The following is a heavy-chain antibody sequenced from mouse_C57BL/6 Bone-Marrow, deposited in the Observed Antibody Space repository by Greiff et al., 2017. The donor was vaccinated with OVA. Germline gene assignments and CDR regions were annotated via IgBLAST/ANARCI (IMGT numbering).Heavy chain of an antibody. J-gene: IGHJ2*01. Sequence: EVHLVESGPVLVKPGASVKMSCKASGYTFTDYYMNWVKQSHGKSLEWIGVINPYNGGTSYNQKFKGKATLTVDKSSSTAYMELNSLTSEDSAVYYCARYDYDPFDYWGQGTTLTVSS. CDR2: INPYNGGT. CDR1: GYTFTDYY. V-gene: IGHV1-19*01. D-gene: IGHD2-4*01. CDR3: ARYDYDPFDY.